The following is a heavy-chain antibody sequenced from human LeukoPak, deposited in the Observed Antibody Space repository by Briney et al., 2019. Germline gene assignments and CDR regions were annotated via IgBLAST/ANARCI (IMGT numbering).Heavy chain of an antibody. J-gene: IGHJ3*02. Sequence: PGGSLRLSCAASGFTFDDYGMSWVRQAPGKGLEWVSGINWNGGSTGYADSVKGRFTISRDNAKNSLYLQMNSLRAEDTALYHCARALDDYYDSSGYQFDAFDIWGQGTMVTVSS. D-gene: IGHD3-22*01. CDR1: GFTFDDYG. V-gene: IGHV3-20*01. CDR2: INWNGGST. CDR3: ARALDDYYDSSGYQFDAFDI.